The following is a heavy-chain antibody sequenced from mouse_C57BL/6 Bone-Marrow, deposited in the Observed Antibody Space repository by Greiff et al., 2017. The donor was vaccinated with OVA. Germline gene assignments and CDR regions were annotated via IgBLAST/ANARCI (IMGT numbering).Heavy chain of an antibody. J-gene: IGHJ3*01. D-gene: IGHD3-2*02. CDR2: IYPSDSET. Sequence: VQLQQPGAELVRPGSSVKLSCKASGYTFTSYWMDWVKQRPGQGLEWIGNIYPSDSETHYNQKFKDKATLTVDKSSSTAYMQLSSLTSEDSAVYYCARWAAQATFWFAYWGQGTLVTVSA. CDR3: ARWAAQATFWFAY. V-gene: IGHV1-61*01. CDR1: GYTFTSYW.